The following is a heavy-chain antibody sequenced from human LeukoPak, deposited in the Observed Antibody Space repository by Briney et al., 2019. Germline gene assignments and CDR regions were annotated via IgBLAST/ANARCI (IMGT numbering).Heavy chain of an antibody. D-gene: IGHD3-22*01. V-gene: IGHV4-4*02. CDR3: ARDPYYYDSSGYDL. J-gene: IGHJ2*01. CDR2: INHSGST. Sequence: SETLSLTCAVSGGSISSSNWWSWVRQPPGKGLEWIGEINHSGSTNYNPSLKSRVTISVDTSKNQFSLKLSSVTAADTAVYYCARDPYYYDSSGYDLWGRGTLVTVSS. CDR1: GGSISSSNW.